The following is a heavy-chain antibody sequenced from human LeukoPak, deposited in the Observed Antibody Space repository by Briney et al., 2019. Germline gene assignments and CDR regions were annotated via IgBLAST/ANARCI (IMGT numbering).Heavy chain of an antibody. CDR1: GFTFSSYS. CDR3: AREAFYDILTGWSDY. CDR2: ISSSSYI. Sequence: GGSLRLSCAASGFTFSSYSMNWVRQAPGKGLEWVSSISSSSYIYYADSVKGRFTISRDNAKNSLYLQMNSLRAEDTAVYYCAREAFYDILTGWSDYWGQGTLVTVSS. V-gene: IGHV3-21*01. D-gene: IGHD3-9*01. J-gene: IGHJ4*02.